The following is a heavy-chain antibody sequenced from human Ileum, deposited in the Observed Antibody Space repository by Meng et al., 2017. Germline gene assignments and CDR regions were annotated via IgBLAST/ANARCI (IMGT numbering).Heavy chain of an antibody. CDR2: TYYRSRWYN. Sequence: HVELQQSGPGLVKRSQTLSLTCSISGDSVSSDTGAWNWIRQSPSRGLEWPGRTYYRSRWYNNYAVSVKSRITINPDTSKNQFSLQLNSVTPDDTAVYYCAGKDWGEGLDFWDQGALVTVSS. V-gene: IGHV6-1*01. D-gene: IGHD7-27*01. CDR3: AGKDWGEGLDF. J-gene: IGHJ4*02. CDR1: GDSVSSDTGA.